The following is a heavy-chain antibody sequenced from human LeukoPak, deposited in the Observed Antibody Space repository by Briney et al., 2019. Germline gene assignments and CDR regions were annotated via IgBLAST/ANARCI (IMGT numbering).Heavy chain of an antibody. J-gene: IGHJ5*02. V-gene: IGHV4-39*01. D-gene: IGHD6-19*01. CDR3: ARQYSSGWPWFDP. CDR1: GGSISSGGYY. Sequence: SQTLSLTCTVSGGSISSGGYYWGWIRQPPGKGLEWIGSIYYSGSTDYNPSLKSRVTISVDTSKNQFSLKLTSVTAADGGVYYCARQYSSGWPWFDPWGQGTLVTVSS. CDR2: IYYSGST.